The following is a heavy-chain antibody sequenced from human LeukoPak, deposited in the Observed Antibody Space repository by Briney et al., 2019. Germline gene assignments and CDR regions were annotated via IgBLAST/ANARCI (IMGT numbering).Heavy chain of an antibody. CDR3: VTEYYYDSSGYSEYFQH. CDR2: ISSNGGST. D-gene: IGHD3-22*01. CDR1: GFTFSSYA. Sequence: GGSLRLSCSASGFTFSSYAMHWVRQAPGKGLEYVSAISSNGGSTYYADSVKGRFTISRDNSKNTLYLQMSSLRAEDTAVYYCVTEYYYDSSGYSEYFQHWGRDTRFTVSS. J-gene: IGHJ1*01. V-gene: IGHV3-64D*09.